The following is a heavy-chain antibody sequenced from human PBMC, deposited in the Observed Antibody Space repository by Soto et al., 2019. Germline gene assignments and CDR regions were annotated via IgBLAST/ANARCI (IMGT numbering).Heavy chain of an antibody. CDR3: ARSRVGGVIARGYSCGMDV. Sequence: QVQLAESGGGVVQPGRSLGLSCAASGFTFSIYVMHWVRQAPGKGLEWVALISYDGNKKYYIDSVKGRFTISRDNSKNTLSQKLNSLRADDTAVYYCARSRVGGVIARGYSCGMDVWGQGTTVTVSS. D-gene: IGHD3-16*02. CDR2: ISYDGNKK. CDR1: GFTFSIYV. V-gene: IGHV3-30*03. J-gene: IGHJ6*02.